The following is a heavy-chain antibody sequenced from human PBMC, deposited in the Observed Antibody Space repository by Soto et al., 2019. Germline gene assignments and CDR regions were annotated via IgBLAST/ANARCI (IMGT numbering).Heavy chain of an antibody. Sequence: GSLRLSCAASGFTFDDYTMHWVRQAPGKGLEWVSLISWDGGSTYYADSVKGRFTISRDNSKNSLYLQMNSLRTEDTALYYCAKDISSGGSYSYYYYGMDVWGQGTTVTVSS. V-gene: IGHV3-43*01. CDR3: AKDISSGGSYSYYYYGMDV. CDR2: ISWDGGST. CDR1: GFTFDDYT. D-gene: IGHD2-15*01. J-gene: IGHJ6*02.